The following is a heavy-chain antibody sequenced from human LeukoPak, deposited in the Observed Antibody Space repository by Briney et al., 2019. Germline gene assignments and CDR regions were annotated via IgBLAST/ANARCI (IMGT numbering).Heavy chain of an antibody. J-gene: IGHJ4*02. Sequence: GGSLRLSCAASGFTFSSYGMHWVRQAPGKGLEWVAVISYDGSNKYYADSVKGRFTISRDNSKNTLCLQMNSLRAEDTAVYYCAKDYYDSSGYFDYWGQGTLVTVSS. CDR1: GFTFSSYG. D-gene: IGHD3-22*01. V-gene: IGHV3-30*18. CDR2: ISYDGSNK. CDR3: AKDYYDSSGYFDY.